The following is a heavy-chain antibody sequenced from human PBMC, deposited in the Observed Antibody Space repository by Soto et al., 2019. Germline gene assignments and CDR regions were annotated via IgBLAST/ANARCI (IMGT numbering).Heavy chain of an antibody. CDR2: ITPNSGGT. Sequence: YCKASGYHFSGYYMHWARPAPGQGSGWMGWITPNSGGTNYAQKIQGRVTMTWATSITTAYMELSRLSSDDTAVHYCANVRRGGFPSVSLGQG. D-gene: IGHD3-10*01. J-gene: IGHJ5*01. CDR3: ANVRRGGFPSVS. V-gene: IGHV1-2*02. CDR1: GYHFSGYY.